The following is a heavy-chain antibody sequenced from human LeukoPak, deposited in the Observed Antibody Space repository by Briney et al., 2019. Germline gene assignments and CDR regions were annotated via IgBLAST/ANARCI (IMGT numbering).Heavy chain of an antibody. CDR3: ARSPSRQNWIASLYKWFDP. V-gene: IGHV4-34*01. CDR2: INHRGDT. D-gene: IGHD2-2*03. J-gene: IGHJ5*02. CDR1: GPSFSGYF. Sequence: PSETLSLTCAVHGPSFSGYFWSRIRQPPGKGLEWIGEINHRGDTNYNPSLKSRVTISLDTSNNQFSVRLTSVTAADTAVYYCARSPSRQNWIASLYKWFDPWGQGTLVTVAS.